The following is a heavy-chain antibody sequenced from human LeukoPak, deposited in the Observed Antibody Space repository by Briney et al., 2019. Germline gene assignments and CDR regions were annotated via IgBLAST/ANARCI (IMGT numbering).Heavy chain of an antibody. D-gene: IGHD3-22*01. J-gene: IGHJ4*02. CDR3: ARHRKYDGSAYYDDY. CDR2: IYYSGTT. CDR1: GGSISGYY. V-gene: IGHV4-59*08. Sequence: PSETLSLTCTVSGGSISGYYWSWIRQYPGKGLEWIGYIYYSGTTHYNPSLKSRVTMSVDTSKNQFSLKVSSVTAADTAVYYCARHRKYDGSAYYDDYWGQGTLVTVSS.